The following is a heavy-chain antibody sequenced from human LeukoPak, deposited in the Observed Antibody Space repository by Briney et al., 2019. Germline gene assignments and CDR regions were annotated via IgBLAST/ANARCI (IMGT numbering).Heavy chain of an antibody. V-gene: IGHV3-48*03. J-gene: IGHJ6*02. CDR1: GFTFSSYA. CDR2: ISHSNTI. Sequence: GGSLRLSCAASGFTFSSYAMHWVRQAPGKGLEWVSYISHSNTIYYADSVKGRFTISRDNTKNSLYLQMNSLRAEDTAIYYCARDSHSSGWYGLDVWGQGTTVTVSS. D-gene: IGHD6-19*01. CDR3: ARDSHSSGWYGLDV.